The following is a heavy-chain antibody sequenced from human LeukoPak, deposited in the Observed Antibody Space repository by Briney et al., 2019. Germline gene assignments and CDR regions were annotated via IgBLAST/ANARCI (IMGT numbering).Heavy chain of an antibody. J-gene: IGHJ4*02. CDR2: ISWNSGSI. D-gene: IGHD6-19*01. V-gene: IGHV3-9*01. Sequence: GGSLRLSCAGSGSIFNNYAMQWVRQPPGKGLEWVSGISWNSGSIDYADSVKGRFTISRDNAKNSLYLQMNSLRVEDTAFYYCAKDNRRHYTSGPNPDSLHWGQGALVTVSS. CDR3: AKDNRRHYTSGPNPDSLH. CDR1: GSIFNNYA.